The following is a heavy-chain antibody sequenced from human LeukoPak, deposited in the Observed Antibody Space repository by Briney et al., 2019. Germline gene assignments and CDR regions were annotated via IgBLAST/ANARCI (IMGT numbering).Heavy chain of an antibody. CDR1: GFTVSSNY. J-gene: IGHJ4*02. CDR3: AKSRDSDKFDY. CDR2: ISGSGGST. V-gene: IGHV3-23*01. Sequence: GGSLRLSCAASGFTVSSNYMSWVRQAPGKGLEWVSGISGSGGSTYYADSVKGRLTISRDNSKNTLYVQMNSLRAEDTAVYYCAKSRDSDKFDYWGQGTLVTVSS.